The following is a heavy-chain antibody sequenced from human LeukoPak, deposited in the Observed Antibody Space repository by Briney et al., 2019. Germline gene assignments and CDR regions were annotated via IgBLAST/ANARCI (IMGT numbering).Heavy chain of an antibody. CDR3: ARDLERYYDLEGRSGY. V-gene: IGHV1-8*01. J-gene: IGHJ4*02. CDR2: MNPNSGNT. D-gene: IGHD3-3*01. Sequence: ASVKVSCKASGYTFTSYDINWVRQATGQGLEWMGWMNPNSGNTGYAQKLQGRVTMTRNTSISTAYMELSSLRSDDTAVYYCARDLERYYDLEGRSGYWGQGTLVTVSS. CDR1: GYTFTSYD.